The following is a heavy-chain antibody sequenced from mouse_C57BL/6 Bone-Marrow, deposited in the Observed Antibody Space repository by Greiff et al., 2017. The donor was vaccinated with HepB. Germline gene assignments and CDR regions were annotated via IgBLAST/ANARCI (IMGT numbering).Heavy chain of an antibody. V-gene: IGHV1-50*01. D-gene: IGHD2-12*01. CDR1: GYTFTSYW. CDR3: ASYRRWYFDV. CDR2: IDPSDSYT. J-gene: IGHJ1*03. Sequence: VQLQQPGAELVKPGASVKLSCKASGYTFTSYWMQWVKQRPGQGLEWIGEIDPSDSYTNYNQKFKGKATLTVDTSSSTAYMQPSSLTSEDSAVYYCASYRRWYFDVWGTGTTVTVSS.